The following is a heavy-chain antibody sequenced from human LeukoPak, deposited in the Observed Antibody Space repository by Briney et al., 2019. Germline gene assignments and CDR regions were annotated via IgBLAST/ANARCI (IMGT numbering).Heavy chain of an antibody. CDR2: INPNSGGT. CDR3: ARDSLAAVVDF. CDR1: GYSFTGYF. J-gene: IGHJ4*02. Sequence: ASVKVSCKASGYSFTGYFIHWVRQAPGQGLEWMGWINPNSGGTNYAQKFQGRVTMTRDTSISTAYMELSSLRSDDTAVYYCARDSLAAVVDFRGRGTLVTVSS. D-gene: IGHD2-15*01. V-gene: IGHV1-2*02.